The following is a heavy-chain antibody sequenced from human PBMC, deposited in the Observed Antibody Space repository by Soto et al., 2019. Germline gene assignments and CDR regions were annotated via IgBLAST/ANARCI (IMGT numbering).Heavy chain of an antibody. CDR3: ARLWFGERPPDY. CDR1: GDSIYSTSYY. CDR2: IYYSGST. J-gene: IGHJ4*02. V-gene: IGHV4-39*01. Sequence: SETLSLTCSVSGDSIYSTSYYWGWVRQPPGKRMEWIGSIYYSGSTYYNTSIKSRVTMSVDTSKNQFSLKLTSVTAADTAVYYCARLWFGERPPDYWGQGTLVTVSS. D-gene: IGHD3-10*01.